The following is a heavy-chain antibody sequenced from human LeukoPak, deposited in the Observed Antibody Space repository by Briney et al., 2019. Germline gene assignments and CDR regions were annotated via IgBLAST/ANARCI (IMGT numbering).Heavy chain of an antibody. D-gene: IGHD1-14*01. CDR2: ISSSSSYI. Sequence: GGSLRLSCAASGFTFSSYSMNWVRQAPGKGLEWVSSISSSSSYIYYADSVKGRLTISRDNARNSLYLQMNSLRAEDTAVYYSARPYPNTEDDYWGQGTLVTVSS. CDR3: ARPYPNTEDDY. J-gene: IGHJ4*02. CDR1: GFTFSSYS. V-gene: IGHV3-21*01.